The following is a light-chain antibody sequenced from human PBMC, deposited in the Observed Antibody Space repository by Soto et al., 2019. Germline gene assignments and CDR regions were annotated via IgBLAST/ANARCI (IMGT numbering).Light chain of an antibody. J-gene: IGKJ2*01. CDR3: QXXGSSPYT. V-gene: IGKV3-20*01. CDR2: GAS. Sequence: PGDGATLSCRASQSVSGNSLAWYQQKPGQAPRLLIYGASTRATGIPDKFSGSGSGTDFTLTISRLEPEDFAVYYXQXXGSSPYTFGQGTKLEIK. CDR1: QSVSGNS.